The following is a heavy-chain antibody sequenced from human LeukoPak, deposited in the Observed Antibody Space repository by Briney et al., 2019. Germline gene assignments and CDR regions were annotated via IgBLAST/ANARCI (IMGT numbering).Heavy chain of an antibody. CDR1: GFTFSGFA. CDR2: FSYGGSKQ. CDR3: AKGGSWSCTD. V-gene: IGHV3-30*04. Sequence: GGSLRLSCAASGFTFSGFAVHWVRQAPGKGLEWVAAFSYGGSKQYYADSVKGRFTISRDNSKGSLYLQMNSLRADDTAVYYCAKGGSWSCTDWGQGTLVRVSS. J-gene: IGHJ4*02. D-gene: IGHD2-8*02.